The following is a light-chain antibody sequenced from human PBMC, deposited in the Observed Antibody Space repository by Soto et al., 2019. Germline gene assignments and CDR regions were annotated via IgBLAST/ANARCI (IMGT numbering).Light chain of an antibody. CDR2: EVS. CDR1: SSDVGGYNY. J-gene: IGLJ2*01. V-gene: IGLV2-14*01. CDR3: SLYTSSSTLLV. Sequence: QSALTQPASVSWSPGQSITISCTGTSSDVGGYNYVSWYQHHPGKAPKLMIYEVSNRTSVVSNRFSGSKSGNTASLTISGLQAEDESDYYCSLYTSSSTLLVFGGGTKLTVL.